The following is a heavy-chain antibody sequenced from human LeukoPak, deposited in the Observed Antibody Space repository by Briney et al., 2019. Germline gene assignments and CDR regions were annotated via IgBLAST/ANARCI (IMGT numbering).Heavy chain of an antibody. CDR3: AGARGTGYYAGYYFDY. D-gene: IGHD3/OR15-3a*01. J-gene: IGHJ4*02. CDR1: GGSISSSSYY. CDR2: IYYSGST. Sequence: KPSETLSLTCTVSGGSISSSSYYWGWIRQPPGKGLEWIGSIYYSGSTYYNPSLKSRVTISVDTSKNQFSLKLSSVTAADTAVYYCAGARGTGYYAGYYFDYWGQRTLVTVSS. V-gene: IGHV4-39*07.